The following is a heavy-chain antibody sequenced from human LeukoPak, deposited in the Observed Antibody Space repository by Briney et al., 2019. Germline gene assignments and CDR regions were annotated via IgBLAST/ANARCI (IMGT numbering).Heavy chain of an antibody. J-gene: IGHJ3*02. D-gene: IGHD6-6*01. Sequence: GGSLRLSCAASGFTFSDYYMSWIRQAPGKGLEWVSYISSSGSTIYYADSVKGRFTISRDNAKNSLYLQMNSLRAEDTAVYYCARPQYSSSPGAFDIWGQGTMVTVSP. V-gene: IGHV3-11*04. CDR3: ARPQYSSSPGAFDI. CDR1: GFTFSDYY. CDR2: ISSSGSTI.